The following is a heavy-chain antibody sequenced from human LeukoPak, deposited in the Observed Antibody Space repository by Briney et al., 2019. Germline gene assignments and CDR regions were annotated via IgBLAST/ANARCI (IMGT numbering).Heavy chain of an antibody. Sequence: GGSLRLSCAASGFTFSAYSMNWVRQAPGKGLEWVSYISGSSSTIYYADSVKGRFTISRDDARNSLYLQMNSLRAEDTAVYYCARDHIVGIAGYYFDYWGQGTLVTVSS. CDR2: ISGSSSTI. V-gene: IGHV3-48*04. J-gene: IGHJ4*02. D-gene: IGHD2-21*01. CDR3: ARDHIVGIAGYYFDY. CDR1: GFTFSAYS.